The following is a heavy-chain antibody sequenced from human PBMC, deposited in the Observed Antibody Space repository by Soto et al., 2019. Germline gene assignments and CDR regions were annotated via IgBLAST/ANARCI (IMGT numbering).Heavy chain of an antibody. CDR3: ARGSIAARPLGVGAWFDP. CDR1: GGSISSYY. CDR2: IYYSGST. V-gene: IGHV4-59*01. J-gene: IGHJ5*02. Sequence: PSETLSLTCTVSGGSISSYYWSWTRQPPGKGLEWIGYIYYSGSTNYNPSLKSRVTISVDTSKNQFSLKLSSVTAADTAVYYCARGSIAARPLGVGAWFDPWGQGTLVTVSS. D-gene: IGHD6-6*01.